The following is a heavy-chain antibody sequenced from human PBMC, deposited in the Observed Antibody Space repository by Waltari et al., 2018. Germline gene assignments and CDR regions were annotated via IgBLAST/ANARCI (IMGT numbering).Heavy chain of an antibody. Sequence: AASGFTFSSYAMSWVRQAPGKGLEWVSAISGSGGSTYYADSVKGRFTISRDNSKNTLYLQMNSLRAEDTAVYYCAKTPSRQEYCGGDCSVDYWGQGTLVTVSS. CDR2: ISGSGGST. J-gene: IGHJ4*02. CDR3: AKTPSRQEYCGGDCSVDY. D-gene: IGHD2-21*02. CDR1: GFTFSSYA. V-gene: IGHV3-23*01.